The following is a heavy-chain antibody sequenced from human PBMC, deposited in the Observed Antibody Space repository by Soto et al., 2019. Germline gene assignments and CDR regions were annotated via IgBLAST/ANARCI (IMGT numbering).Heavy chain of an antibody. Sequence: EVQLVESGGGLVQPGGSLRLSCAASGLTFSSYWMHWVRQAPGKGLMWVSRINSDGSSTSYADSVKGRFTISRDNAKNTLYLQMNSLRAEDTAVYYCALSHTVTTDYWGQGTLVTVSS. CDR3: ALSHTVTTDY. J-gene: IGHJ4*02. V-gene: IGHV3-74*01. CDR2: INSDGSST. D-gene: IGHD4-17*01. CDR1: GLTFSSYW.